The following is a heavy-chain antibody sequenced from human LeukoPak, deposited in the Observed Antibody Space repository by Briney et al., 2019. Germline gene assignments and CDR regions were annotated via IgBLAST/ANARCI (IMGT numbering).Heavy chain of an antibody. Sequence: SETLSLTCSVSGGSVSSYYWSWIRQSPGKGLEWIGYIHNSGRTNYNPSLKSRVTGFVDTSKNQVSLRLSSVIAADTAVYFCARHSSYAFDFWGQGTMVTVSS. CDR2: IHNSGRT. J-gene: IGHJ3*01. V-gene: IGHV4-59*08. CDR3: ARHSSYAFDF. D-gene: IGHD6-6*01. CDR1: GGSVSSYY.